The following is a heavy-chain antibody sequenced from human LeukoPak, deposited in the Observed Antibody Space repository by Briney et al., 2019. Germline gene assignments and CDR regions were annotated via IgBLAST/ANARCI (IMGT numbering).Heavy chain of an antibody. CDR1: GFIFSSYS. CDR3: AKAASSSWPSYYYGMDV. D-gene: IGHD6-13*01. J-gene: IGHJ6*02. V-gene: IGHV3-23*01. CDR2: ITGSGGNT. Sequence: HSGGSLRLSCAASGFIFSSYSMSWVRQAPGKGLEWVSVITGSGGNTYCADSVKGRFTISKDNSKNTVYLQMSSLRVDDTAVYYCAKAASSSWPSYYYGMDVWGQGTTVTVSS.